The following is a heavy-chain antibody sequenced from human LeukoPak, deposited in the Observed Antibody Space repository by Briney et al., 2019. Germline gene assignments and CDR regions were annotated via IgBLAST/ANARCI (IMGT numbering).Heavy chain of an antibody. CDR1: GFTFASVA. V-gene: IGHV3-23*01. D-gene: IGHD3-22*01. CDR2: ITGNGGET. Sequence: GGSLRLSCTVTGFTFASVAMTWVRQAPGKGLEWVSTITGNGGETYYADSVKGRFTISRDYSKNTLHLQMNSLRVEDTAIYYYAKGPLLGSGYHPDYWGQGTLFTVSS. J-gene: IGHJ4*02. CDR3: AKGPLLGSGYHPDY.